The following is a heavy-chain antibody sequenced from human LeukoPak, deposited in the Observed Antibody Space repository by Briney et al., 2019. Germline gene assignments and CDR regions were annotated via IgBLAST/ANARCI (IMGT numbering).Heavy chain of an antibody. CDR1: GGSISSGGYS. Sequence: KSSETLSLTCAVSGGSISSGGYSWSWIRQPPGKGLEWIGYIYHSGSTYYNPSLESRVTISVDRSKNQFSLKLSSVTAADTAVYYCARETAETDYGDYEPDTGSPKYYFDYWGQGTLVTVSS. CDR2: IYHSGST. V-gene: IGHV4-30-2*01. D-gene: IGHD4-17*01. J-gene: IGHJ4*02. CDR3: ARETAETDYGDYEPDTGSPKYYFDY.